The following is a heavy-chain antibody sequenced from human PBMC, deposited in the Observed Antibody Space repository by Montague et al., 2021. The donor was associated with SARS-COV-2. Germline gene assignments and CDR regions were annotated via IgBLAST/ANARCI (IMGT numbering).Heavy chain of an antibody. D-gene: IGHD3-22*01. J-gene: IGHJ5*02. Sequence: SETLSLTCTVSGGSISSSTYYWGWLRQPPGKGLEWIASIYYSGSTYFNPSLKSRVAISIDTSKNQFSLKLSSVTAADTAVHYCARRPYYYDSSGQFDPWGQGVLVTVSS. CDR2: IYYSGST. CDR1: GGSISSSTYY. CDR3: ARRPYYYDSSGQFDP. V-gene: IGHV4-39*07.